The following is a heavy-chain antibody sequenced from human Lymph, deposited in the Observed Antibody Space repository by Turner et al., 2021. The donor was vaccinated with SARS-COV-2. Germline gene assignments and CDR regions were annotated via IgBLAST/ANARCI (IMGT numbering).Heavy chain of an antibody. V-gene: IGHV1-24*01. D-gene: IGHD3-3*01. CDR2: FDPEDGET. J-gene: IGHJ6*02. CDR1: GYTLTEVS. Sequence: QVQLVQSGAEVKKPGASVKVSCKVSGYTLTEVSMHWVRQAPGKGLEWMGGFDPEDGETIYAQKFQGRVTMTEDTSTDTDYMELSSLRSEDTAVYYCATGPYDFWSGPSPGYYGMDVWGQVTTVTVSS. CDR3: ATGPYDFWSGPSPGYYGMDV.